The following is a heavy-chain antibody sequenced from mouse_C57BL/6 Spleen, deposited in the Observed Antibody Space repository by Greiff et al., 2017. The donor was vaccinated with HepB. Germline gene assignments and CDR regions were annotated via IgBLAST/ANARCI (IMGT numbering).Heavy chain of an antibody. CDR3: VREIFLYGYYAMDY. Sequence: VQLQQSGGGLVQPKGSLKLSCAASGFTFNSYAMHWVRQAPGKGLEWVARIRSKSSNYATYYADSVKDRFTISRDDSQSMLYLQMNNLKTEDTAMYYCVREIFLYGYYAMDYWGQGTSVTVSS. CDR1: GFTFNSYA. J-gene: IGHJ4*01. D-gene: IGHD1-1*01. CDR2: IRSKSSNYAT. V-gene: IGHV10-3*01.